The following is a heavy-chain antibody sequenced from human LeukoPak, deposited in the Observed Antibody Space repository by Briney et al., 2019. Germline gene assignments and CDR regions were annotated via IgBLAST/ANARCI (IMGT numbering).Heavy chain of an antibody. D-gene: IGHD3-10*01. J-gene: IGHJ6*02. V-gene: IGHV4-38-2*02. Sequence: SETLSLTCTVSGYSISSGYYWGWIRQPPGKGLEWIGSIYHSGSTYYNPSLKSRVTISVDTSKNQFSLKLSSVTAADTAVYYCASGEVWFGEEGGMDVWGQGTTVTVSS. CDR3: ASGEVWFGEEGGMDV. CDR1: GYSISSGYY. CDR2: IYHSGST.